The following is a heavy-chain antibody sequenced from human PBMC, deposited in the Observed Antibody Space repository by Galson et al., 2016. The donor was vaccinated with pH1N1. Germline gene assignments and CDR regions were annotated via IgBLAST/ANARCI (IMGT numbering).Heavy chain of an antibody. D-gene: IGHD6-19*01. V-gene: IGHV6-1*01. Sequence: CAISGDSVSSNSAAWNWIRQSPSRGLEWLGRTYYRSKWFYNYAVSVQGRITINPDTSKNQFSLQLNSVAPEDTAVYYCARHSPGRAVGVFDCWGQGTLVTVSS. CDR3: ARHSPGRAVGVFDC. CDR2: TYYRSKWFY. CDR1: GDSVSSNSAA. J-gene: IGHJ4*02.